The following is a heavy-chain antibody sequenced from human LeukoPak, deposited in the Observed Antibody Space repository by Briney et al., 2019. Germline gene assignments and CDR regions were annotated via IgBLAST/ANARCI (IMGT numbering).Heavy chain of an antibody. CDR2: IWYDGSNK. D-gene: IGHD6-13*01. V-gene: IGHV3-33*01. J-gene: IGHJ4*02. CDR1: GFTFSSYG. CDR3: ARYRAAAGIDY. Sequence: SGGSLRLSCAASGFTFSSYGMHWVRQAPGKGLEWVAVIWYDGSNKYYADSVKGRFTISRDNSKNTLYLQMSSLRAEDTAVYYCARYRAAAGIDYWGQGTLVTVSS.